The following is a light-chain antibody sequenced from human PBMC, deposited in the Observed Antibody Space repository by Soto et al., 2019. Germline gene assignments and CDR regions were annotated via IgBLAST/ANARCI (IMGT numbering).Light chain of an antibody. CDR1: QRISSW. J-gene: IGKJ5*01. V-gene: IGKV1-5*01. Sequence: DIHLTQSPSLLSASVGDIVTITCRASQRISSWLSWYQQKPGKAPKIMIYDAYSMESGVPSRFRGSGSGTEFTLTISSLQPEDFSTSYCQQSYSTPSLTCGQGTRLEIK. CDR3: QQSYSTPSLT. CDR2: DAY.